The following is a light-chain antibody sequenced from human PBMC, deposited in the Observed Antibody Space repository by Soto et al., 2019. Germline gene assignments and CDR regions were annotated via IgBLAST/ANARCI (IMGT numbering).Light chain of an antibody. V-gene: IGKV3-15*01. Sequence: EIGLTPSPAPPPVASGERSPLSFRASQSVSSNLALYQQKPGQAPRLLIYGASTRATGIPARFSGSGSGTEFTLTISSLQSEDFAVYYCQQYNNWPQTFGQGTKVDNK. CDR1: QSVSSN. J-gene: IGKJ1*01. CDR2: GAS. CDR3: QQYNNWPQT.